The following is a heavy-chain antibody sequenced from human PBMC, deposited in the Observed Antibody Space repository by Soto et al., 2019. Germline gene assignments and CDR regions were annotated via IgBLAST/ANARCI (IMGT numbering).Heavy chain of an antibody. Sequence: SVKVSCKASGGTFSSYAISWVRQAPGQGLEWMGGIIPIFGTANYAQKFQGRVTITADESTSTAYMELSSLRSEDTAVYYCARDPWYGSGHNPCYGMDVWGQGTTVTVSS. CDR2: IIPIFGTA. CDR3: ARDPWYGSGHNPCYGMDV. CDR1: GGTFSSYA. J-gene: IGHJ6*02. D-gene: IGHD3-10*01. V-gene: IGHV1-69*13.